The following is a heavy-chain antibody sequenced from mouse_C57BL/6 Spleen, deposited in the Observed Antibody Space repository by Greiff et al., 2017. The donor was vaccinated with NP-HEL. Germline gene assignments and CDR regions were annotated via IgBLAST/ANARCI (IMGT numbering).Heavy chain of an antibody. CDR1: GFTFSDYG. V-gene: IGHV5-17*01. Sequence: EVKLVESGGGLVKPGGSLKLSCAASGFTFSDYGMHWVRQAPEKGLEWVAYISSGSSTIYYADTVKGRFTISRDNAKNTLFLQMTSLRSEDTAMYYCARTGTAQALDYWGQGTSVTVSS. CDR2: ISSGSSTI. CDR3: ARTGTAQALDY. D-gene: IGHD3-2*02. J-gene: IGHJ4*01.